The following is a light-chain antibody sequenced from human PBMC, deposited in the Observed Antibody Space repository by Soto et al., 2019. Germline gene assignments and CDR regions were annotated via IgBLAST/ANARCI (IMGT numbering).Light chain of an antibody. CDR2: EAS. J-gene: IGKJ2*01. V-gene: IGKV1-5*03. CDR3: QQYNDSFPYT. Sequence: DIQLTQSPSTLSASIGDRVTITCRASQSISSWLVWYQQKPGTAPKLLIYEASTLEGGVPSRFSGSRSGTEFTLTVSSLQPDDFATYYCQQYNDSFPYTFGQGTKLEIK. CDR1: QSISSW.